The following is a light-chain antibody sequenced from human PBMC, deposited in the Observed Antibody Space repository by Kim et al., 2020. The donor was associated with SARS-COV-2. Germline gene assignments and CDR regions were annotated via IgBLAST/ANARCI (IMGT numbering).Light chain of an antibody. V-gene: IGKV3-11*01. J-gene: IGKJ1*01. CDR2: HTS. CDR1: QNISDS. Sequence: LSPGERATLSCRASQNISDSLGWYQQKPGQAPRLLIYHTSNRATGIPARFSGSGSGTDFTLTISSLEPEDFAVYYCQQRSSWPQAFGQGTKVDIK. CDR3: QQRSSWPQA.